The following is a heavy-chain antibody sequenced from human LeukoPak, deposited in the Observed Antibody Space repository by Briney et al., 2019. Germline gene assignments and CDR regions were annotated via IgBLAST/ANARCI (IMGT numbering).Heavy chain of an antibody. CDR1: GYTFTGYY. J-gene: IGHJ3*02. CDR3: AREYSSSSEAFDI. CDR2: INPNSGGT. Sequence: ASVKVSCKASGYTFTGYYMHWVRQAPGQGLEWMGWINPNSGGTNYAQKFQGRVTMTRDTSISTAYMELSRLRSDDTAVYYCAREYSSSSEAFDIWGQGTTVTVSS. D-gene: IGHD6-6*01. V-gene: IGHV1-2*02.